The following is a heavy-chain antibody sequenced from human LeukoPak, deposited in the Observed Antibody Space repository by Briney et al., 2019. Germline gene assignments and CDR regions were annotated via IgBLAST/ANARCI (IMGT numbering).Heavy chain of an antibody. D-gene: IGHD6-19*01. CDR2: INAGNGNT. Sequence: ASVKVSCKASGYTFTSYAMHWVRQAPGQRLEWMGWINAGNGNTKYSQKFQGRVTITRDTSASTAYMELSSLRSEDTAVYYCASNTSPSSGWYPEWVPFDYWGQGTLVTVSS. CDR3: ASNTSPSSGWYPEWVPFDY. J-gene: IGHJ4*02. CDR1: GYTFTSYA. V-gene: IGHV1-3*01.